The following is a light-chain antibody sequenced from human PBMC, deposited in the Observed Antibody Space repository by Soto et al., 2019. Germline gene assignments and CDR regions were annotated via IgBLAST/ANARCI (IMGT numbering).Light chain of an antibody. CDR3: SSFTTSDTYV. CDR1: SRDVGNYNL. Sequence: QSVLTQPASVSGSPGQSITISCNGTSRDVGNYNLVSWYQQHPGKGPKFMIYEVSKRPSGVSDRFSGSKSGNTAPLTISGLQAEDEADYYRSSFTTSDTYVFGTGTKVTVL. V-gene: IGLV2-14*02. J-gene: IGLJ1*01. CDR2: EVS.